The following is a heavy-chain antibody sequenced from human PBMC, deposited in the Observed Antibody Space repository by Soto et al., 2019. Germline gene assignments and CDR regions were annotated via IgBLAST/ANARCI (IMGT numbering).Heavy chain of an antibody. Sequence: QVQLQQWGAGLLKPSETLSLTCAVYGGYFSGYYWSWIRQPPGKGLEWIGEISQSGSTNYNPSLKSRVIISVDTSENQFSLKLSSVTAADTAVYYCARQDPRPRSMTGQRGYYYYMDVWGQGTTVTVSS. V-gene: IGHV4-34*01. CDR2: ISQSGST. CDR3: ARQDPRPRSMTGQRGYYYYMDV. J-gene: IGHJ6*03. CDR1: GGYFSGYY. D-gene: IGHD5-12*01.